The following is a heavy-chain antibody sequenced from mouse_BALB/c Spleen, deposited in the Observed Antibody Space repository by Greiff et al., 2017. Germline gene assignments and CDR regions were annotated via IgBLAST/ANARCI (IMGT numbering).Heavy chain of an antibody. D-gene: IGHD1-1*01. Sequence: DVKLQESGPGLVKPSQSLSLTCSVTGYSITSGYYWNWIRQFPGNKLEWMGYISYDGSNNYNPSLKNRISITRDTSKNQFFLKLNSVTTEDTATYYCARGASYYGSSPYFDYWGQGTTLTVSS. J-gene: IGHJ2*01. V-gene: IGHV3-6*02. CDR1: GYSITSGYY. CDR2: ISYDGSN. CDR3: ARGASYYGSSPYFDY.